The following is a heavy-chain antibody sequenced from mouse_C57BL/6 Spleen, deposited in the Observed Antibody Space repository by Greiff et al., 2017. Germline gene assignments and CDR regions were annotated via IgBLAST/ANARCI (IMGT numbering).Heavy chain of an antibody. Sequence: DVKLVESGGGLVKPGGSLKLSCAASGFTFSSYAMSWVRQTPEKRLEWVATISDGGSYTYYQDNVKGRFTISRDNAKNNLYLQMSHLKSEDTAMYYCARDSDWYWYFDVWGTGTTVTVSS. CDR2: ISDGGSYT. CDR3: ARDSDWYWYFDV. J-gene: IGHJ1*03. D-gene: IGHD2-13*01. CDR1: GFTFSSYA. V-gene: IGHV5-4*01.